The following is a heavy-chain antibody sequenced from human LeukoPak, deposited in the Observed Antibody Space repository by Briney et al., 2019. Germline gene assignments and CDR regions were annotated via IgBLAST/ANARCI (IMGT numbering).Heavy chain of an antibody. CDR3: ARSRGTTVTTYFEF. Sequence: HSETLSLTCTVSGGSISSYYWSWIRQPPGKELEWIGYIYYSGSTNYNPSLKSRVTISVDTSKNQFSLKLSSVTAADTAVYYCARSRGTTVTTYFEFWGQGSLVTVSA. J-gene: IGHJ4*02. D-gene: IGHD4-17*01. V-gene: IGHV4-59*01. CDR1: GGSISSYY. CDR2: IYYSGST.